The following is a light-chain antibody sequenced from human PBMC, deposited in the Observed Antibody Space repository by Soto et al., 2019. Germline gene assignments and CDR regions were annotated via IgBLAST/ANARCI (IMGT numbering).Light chain of an antibody. V-gene: IGLV2-8*01. J-gene: IGLJ1*01. CDR1: SSDVGGYNY. CDR3: SSYAGSNNYV. CDR2: EVS. Sequence: QSALTRPPSAAGSPGQSVTISCTGTSSDVGGYNYVSWYQQDPGKAPKVMIYEVSKRPSGVPDRFSGSKSGNTASLTVSGLQAEDEADYYCSSYAGSNNYVFGTGTKVTVL.